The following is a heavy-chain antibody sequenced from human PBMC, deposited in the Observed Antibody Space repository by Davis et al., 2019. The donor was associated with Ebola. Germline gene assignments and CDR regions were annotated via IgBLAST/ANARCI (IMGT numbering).Heavy chain of an antibody. Sequence: AASVTVSCKASEFSSTKYAMNWVRQAPGQGLEWMGWINTNTGNPTYAQGFTGRFVFSLDTSVSTAYLQITSLKADDTAVYYCARDIGEMALDYWGQGSLVTVSS. CDR2: INTNTGNP. CDR3: ARDIGEMALDY. J-gene: IGHJ4*02. V-gene: IGHV7-4-1*02. CDR1: EFSSTKYA. D-gene: IGHD3-10*01.